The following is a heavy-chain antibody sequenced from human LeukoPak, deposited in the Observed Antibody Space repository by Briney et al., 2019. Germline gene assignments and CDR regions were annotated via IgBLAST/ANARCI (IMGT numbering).Heavy chain of an antibody. CDR3: AKDGGVSGIIDAFDI. CDR1: GFTFSTYS. CDR2: IISGNGDST. Sequence: PGGSLRLSCAASGFTFSTYSMGWVRQGPGKGLEWVSTIISGNGDSTYYADFVKGRSTISRDNSKNMLYLQMNSLRAEDTAVYYCAKDGGVSGIIDAFDIWGQGTMVTVSS. V-gene: IGHV3-23*01. D-gene: IGHD3-10*01. J-gene: IGHJ3*02.